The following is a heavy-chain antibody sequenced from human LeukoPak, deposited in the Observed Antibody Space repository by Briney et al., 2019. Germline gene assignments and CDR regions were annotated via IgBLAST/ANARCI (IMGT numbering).Heavy chain of an antibody. V-gene: IGHV3-21*01. CDR3: ARRYCSTTNCYAFDD. J-gene: IGHJ4*02. D-gene: IGHD2-2*01. CDR1: GFTFSSYS. Sequence: GGSLRLSCAASGFTFSSYSMNWVRQAPGKGLEWVSSISSSSSYIYYADSVKGRFTISRDNAKNSLYLQMNSLRAEDTAVYYCARRYCSTTNCYAFDDWGQGTLVTVSS. CDR2: ISSSSSYI.